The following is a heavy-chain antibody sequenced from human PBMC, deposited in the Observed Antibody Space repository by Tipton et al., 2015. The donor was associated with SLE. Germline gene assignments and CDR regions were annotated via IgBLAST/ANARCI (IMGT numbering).Heavy chain of an antibody. Sequence: TLSLTCTVSGGSISRYYWSWIRQSPGKGLEWIGYIYNSGNTNYNPSLKSRVTISVDTSKNQFSLRLSSVTAADTAVYYCARADGVVGGQVPYWYFDLWGRGTLVTVSS. CDR2: IYNSGNT. CDR3: ARADGVVGGQVPYWYFDL. CDR1: GGSISRYY. D-gene: IGHD1-26*01. J-gene: IGHJ2*01. V-gene: IGHV4-59*01.